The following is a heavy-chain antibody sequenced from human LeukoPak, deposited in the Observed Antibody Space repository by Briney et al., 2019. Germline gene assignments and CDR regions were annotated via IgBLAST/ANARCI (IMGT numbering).Heavy chain of an antibody. J-gene: IGHJ3*02. V-gene: IGHV1-18*03. D-gene: IGHD3-9*01. CDR2: ISAYNGNT. CDR3: ARGHILRGDI. Sequence: GASVKVSCKASGYTFLNYGIHWVRQAPGQGLEWMGWISAYNGNTIYAQNFQGRVTMTTDTSTVTVYMELRSLRSDDMALYYCARGHILRGDIWGPGTMVTVSS. CDR1: GYTFLNYG.